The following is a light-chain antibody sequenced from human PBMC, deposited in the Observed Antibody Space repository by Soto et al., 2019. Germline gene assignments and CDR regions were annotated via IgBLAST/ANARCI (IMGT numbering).Light chain of an antibody. V-gene: IGKV3-20*01. CDR1: QSVSSSY. CDR2: GAS. J-gene: IGKJ3*01. CDR3: QQYGSSRGA. Sequence: EIVLTQSPGTLSLSPGERATLSCRASQSVSSSYLAWYQQKPGQAPRLLIYGASSRATGIPDRFSGSGSGTDFTLTISRLEPEDFALYYCQQYGSSRGAFGPGTKVDIK.